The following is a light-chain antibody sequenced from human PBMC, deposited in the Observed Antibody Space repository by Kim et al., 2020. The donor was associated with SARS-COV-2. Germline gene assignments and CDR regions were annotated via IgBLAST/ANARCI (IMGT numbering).Light chain of an antibody. V-gene: IGKV1-33*01. Sequence: SEFIGDRVTITCQANEDIREFVNWYQHKEGGAPTLLIYDSSRLKAGTSSRFAGSGSGRVFTLVIIDLQPADAATYYCQQSFRRPFTFGPGTKLEI. CDR1: EDIREF. CDR2: DSS. J-gene: IGKJ2*01. CDR3: QQSFRRPFT.